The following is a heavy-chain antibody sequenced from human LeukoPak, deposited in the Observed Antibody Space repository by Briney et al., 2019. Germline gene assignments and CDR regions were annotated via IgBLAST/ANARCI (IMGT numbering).Heavy chain of an antibody. Sequence: ASVKVSCKASGYTFTSYYMHWVRQAPGQGLEWMGIINPSGGSTSYAQKFQGRVTMTRDMSTSTVYMELSSLRSEDTAVYYCARDLRRDGYNNAFDIWGQGTMVTVSS. V-gene: IGHV1-46*01. CDR3: ARDLRRDGYNNAFDI. J-gene: IGHJ3*02. CDR2: INPSGGST. CDR1: GYTFTSYY. D-gene: IGHD5-24*01.